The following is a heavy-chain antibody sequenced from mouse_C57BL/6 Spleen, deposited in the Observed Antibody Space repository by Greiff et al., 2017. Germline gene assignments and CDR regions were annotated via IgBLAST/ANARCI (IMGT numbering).Heavy chain of an antibody. Sequence: VMLVESGPGLVQPSQSLSITCTVSGFSLTSYGVHWVRQSPGKGLEWLGVIWSGGSTDYNAAFISRLSISKDNSKSQVFFKMNSLQADDTDIYXCARNSYDYDVGYYAMDYWGQGTSVTVSA. V-gene: IGHV2-2*01. CDR1: GFSLTSYG. CDR2: IWSGGST. D-gene: IGHD2-4*01. CDR3: ARNSYDYDVGYYAMDY. J-gene: IGHJ4*01.